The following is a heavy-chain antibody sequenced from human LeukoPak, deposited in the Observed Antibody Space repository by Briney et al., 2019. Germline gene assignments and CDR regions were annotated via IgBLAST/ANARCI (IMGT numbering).Heavy chain of an antibody. Sequence: SGALSPNWACSCCSISSNNRVGLGRQPPGEGLEWIGEIYHSGSPNYNPSLKSRVTISVDKSRNHFSLNLSSVTAADTAVYYCARVNINNWHSCDYWGQGTLVTVSS. D-gene: IGHD1-1*01. CDR1: CCSISSNNR. J-gene: IGHJ4*02. CDR3: ARVNINNWHSCDY. V-gene: IGHV4-4*02. CDR2: IYHSGSP.